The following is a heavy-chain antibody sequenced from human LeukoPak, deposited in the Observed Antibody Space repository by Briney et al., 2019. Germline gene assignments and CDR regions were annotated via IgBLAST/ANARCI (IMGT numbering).Heavy chain of an antibody. CDR3: ASTLSPTKYCSGGSCYSGRDY. V-gene: IGHV3-21*01. CDR1: GFTFSSYS. Sequence: PGGSLRLSCAASGFTFSSYSTNWVRQAPGKGLEWVSSISSSSSYIYYADSVKGRFTISRDNAKNSLYLQMNSLRAEDTAVYYCASTLSPTKYCSGGSCYSGRDYWGQGTLVTVSS. J-gene: IGHJ4*02. CDR2: ISSSSSYI. D-gene: IGHD2-15*01.